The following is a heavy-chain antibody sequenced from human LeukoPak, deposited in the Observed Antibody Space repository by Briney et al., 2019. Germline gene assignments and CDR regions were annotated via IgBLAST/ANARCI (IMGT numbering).Heavy chain of an antibody. Sequence: SETLSLTCAVYGGSFSGYYWSWIRQPPGKGLEWIGEINHSGSTNYNPSLKSRVTISVDTSKNQFSLKLSSVTAADTAVYYCARVPYNWNDRGVFDIWGQGTMVTVSS. D-gene: IGHD1-20*01. CDR2: INHSGST. V-gene: IGHV4-34*01. CDR3: ARVPYNWNDRGVFDI. CDR1: GGSFSGYY. J-gene: IGHJ3*02.